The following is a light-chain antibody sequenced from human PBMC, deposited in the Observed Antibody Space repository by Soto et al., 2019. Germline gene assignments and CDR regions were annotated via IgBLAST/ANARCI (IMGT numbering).Light chain of an antibody. CDR2: AAS. CDR1: QGISSD. V-gene: IGKV1-9*01. CDR3: QQFQTYPRT. Sequence: DIQLTQSPSFLSSSMGDRDTITCRASQGISSDLAWYHQKPGQAPKLLIFAASTLQSGVPSRFSGSGSVTDFALTSSGLHPEDVATYLCQQFQTYPRTCGQGTKVDI. J-gene: IGKJ1*01.